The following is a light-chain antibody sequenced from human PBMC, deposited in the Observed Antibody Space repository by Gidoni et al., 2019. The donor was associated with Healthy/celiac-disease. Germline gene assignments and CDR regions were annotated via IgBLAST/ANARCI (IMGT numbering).Light chain of an antibody. Sequence: DIVLTQSPATLSLSPGDRATISCRASQSVSSSYLAWYQQKPGKAPRLLIYGASSRATGIPDRFSGSGSGTDFTLTISRLEPEDFAVYYCQQYGSSPRTFXXXTKVEIK. V-gene: IGKV3-20*01. CDR1: QSVSSSY. CDR2: GAS. J-gene: IGKJ1*01. CDR3: QQYGSSPRT.